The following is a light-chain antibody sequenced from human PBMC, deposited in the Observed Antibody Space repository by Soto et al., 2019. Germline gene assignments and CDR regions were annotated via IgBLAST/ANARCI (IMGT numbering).Light chain of an antibody. CDR1: SSDVGGYNY. Sequence: QSVLTQPASVSGSPGQSITISYTGTSSDVGGYNYVSWYQQHPGKAPKLMIYDVSNRPSGVSNRFSGSKSGNTASLTISGLQAEDEADYYCSSYTSSSIRYVFGTGTKVTVL. CDR2: DVS. J-gene: IGLJ1*01. V-gene: IGLV2-14*01. CDR3: SSYTSSSIRYV.